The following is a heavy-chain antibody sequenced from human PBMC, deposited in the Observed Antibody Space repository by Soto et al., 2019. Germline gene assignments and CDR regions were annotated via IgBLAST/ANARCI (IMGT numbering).Heavy chain of an antibody. D-gene: IGHD5-18*01. CDR1: GFTFSSYG. CDR2: ISYDGTNK. J-gene: IGHJ4*02. Sequence: GGSLRLSCAASGFTFSSYGMHWVRQAPGKGLEWVAFISYDGTNKYYADSVKGRFTISRDNSKNTLYLQMNSLRAEDTAVFYCAKDRGYTYGYLADYWGQGTLVTVSS. CDR3: AKDRGYTYGYLADY. V-gene: IGHV3-30*18.